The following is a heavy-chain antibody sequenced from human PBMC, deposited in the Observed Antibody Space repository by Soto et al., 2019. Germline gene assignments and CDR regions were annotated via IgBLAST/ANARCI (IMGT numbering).Heavy chain of an antibody. D-gene: IGHD2-15*01. V-gene: IGHV3-23*01. Sequence: PGGSPRLSCAASGFTFSSYAMSWVRQAPGKGLEWVSALSGSGGSTYYADSVKGRVTISRDNSKNTLYLQMNSLRAADTAVYYCVRAGCSGGSCYNSPFDYWGQGTLVTVSS. CDR3: VRAGCSGGSCYNSPFDY. CDR1: GFTFSSYA. CDR2: LSGSGGST. J-gene: IGHJ4*02.